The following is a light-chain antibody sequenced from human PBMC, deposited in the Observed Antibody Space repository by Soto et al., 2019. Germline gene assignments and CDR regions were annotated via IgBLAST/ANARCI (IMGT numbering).Light chain of an antibody. Sequence: EIVMTQSPATLSVSPGDRATLSCRASQSISSNLAWYQHKPGQAPRLLIYGASMRASGIPARFSGSGSGTEFTLTISSLQSEDFAVYYCQQYNNWPLYTFGQGTKLEIK. CDR2: GAS. J-gene: IGKJ2*01. CDR3: QQYNNWPLYT. CDR1: QSISSN. V-gene: IGKV3-15*01.